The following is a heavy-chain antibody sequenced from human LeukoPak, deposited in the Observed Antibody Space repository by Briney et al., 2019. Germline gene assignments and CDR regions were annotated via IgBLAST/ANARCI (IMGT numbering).Heavy chain of an antibody. Sequence: GASVKVSCKASGYTFTSYGISWVRQAPGQGLEWMGWISAYNGNTNYAQKLQGRVTMTTDTSTSTAYMELRSLRSDDTAVYYCARDRGGVSCYSDSCVYSWFDPWGQGTLVTVSS. CDR2: ISAYNGNT. V-gene: IGHV1-18*01. CDR1: GYTFTSYG. J-gene: IGHJ5*02. D-gene: IGHD2-15*01. CDR3: ARDRGGVSCYSDSCVYSWFDP.